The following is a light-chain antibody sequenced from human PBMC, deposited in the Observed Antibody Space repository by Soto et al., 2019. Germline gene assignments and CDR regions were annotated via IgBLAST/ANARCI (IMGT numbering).Light chain of an antibody. CDR2: GAS. Sequence: EIVLTQSPGTLSLSPGETATLSCRASQSVSSSYLAWYQQKPGRAPRLLIYGASSRATGIPDRFSGSGSGTDFTLTISRLEPEDFAVYYCQQYGSSSWTFCQGTKVEIK. J-gene: IGKJ1*01. V-gene: IGKV3-20*01. CDR3: QQYGSSSWT. CDR1: QSVSSSY.